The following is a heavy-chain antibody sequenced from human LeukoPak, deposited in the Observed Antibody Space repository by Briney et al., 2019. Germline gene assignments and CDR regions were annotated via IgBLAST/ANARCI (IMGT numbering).Heavy chain of an antibody. V-gene: IGHV4-39*01. D-gene: IGHD2-2*01. Sequence: PSETLSLTCTVSGGSISSSSYSWGWIRQPPGKGLEWIGSIYYSGSTYYNPSLKSRVTISVDTSKNQFSLKLSSVTAADTAVYYCARPIRRPRIVVAPAAIGDAFDIWGQGTMVTVSS. CDR3: ARPIRRPRIVVAPAAIGDAFDI. CDR1: GGSISSSSYS. CDR2: IYYSGST. J-gene: IGHJ3*02.